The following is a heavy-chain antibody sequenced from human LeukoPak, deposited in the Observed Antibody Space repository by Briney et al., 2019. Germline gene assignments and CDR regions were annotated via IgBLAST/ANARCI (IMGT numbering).Heavy chain of an antibody. D-gene: IGHD6-13*01. Sequence: PGGSLRLSCAASGFTVSSNYMSRVRQAPGKGLEWVSVIYSGGSTYYADSVKGRFTISRDNSKNTLYLQMNSLRAEDTAVYYCARGNRDGYIAAAWFDPWGQGTLVTVSS. CDR3: ARGNRDGYIAAAWFDP. V-gene: IGHV3-53*01. CDR1: GFTVSSNY. J-gene: IGHJ5*02. CDR2: IYSGGST.